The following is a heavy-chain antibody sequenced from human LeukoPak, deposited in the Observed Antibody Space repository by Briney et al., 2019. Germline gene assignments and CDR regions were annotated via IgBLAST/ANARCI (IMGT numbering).Heavy chain of an antibody. CDR1: GGSFSGYY. D-gene: IGHD5-24*01. Sequence: SETLSLTCAVYGGSFSGYYWSWIRQPPGKGLEWIGEINHSGSTNYNPSLKSRVTISVDTSKNQFSLKLSSVTAADTAVYYCARLRRMATITFYYYYMDVWGKGTTVTISS. CDR2: INHSGST. J-gene: IGHJ6*03. V-gene: IGHV4-34*01. CDR3: ARLRRMATITFYYYYMDV.